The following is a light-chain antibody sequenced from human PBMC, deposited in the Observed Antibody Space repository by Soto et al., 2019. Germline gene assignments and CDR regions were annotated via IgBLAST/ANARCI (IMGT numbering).Light chain of an antibody. CDR3: QQFNSSPFT. CDR2: TVS. CDR1: QDIRSS. Sequence: DIQLTQSPSFLSASVGDRLTITCRASQDIRSSLAWYQQKPGKAPNLLIYTVSTLQSVVPSRLSGSRSGTAFPLTIVSRLPEDVATFYCQQFNSSPFTFGRGTKVE. J-gene: IGKJ4*01. V-gene: IGKV1-9*01.